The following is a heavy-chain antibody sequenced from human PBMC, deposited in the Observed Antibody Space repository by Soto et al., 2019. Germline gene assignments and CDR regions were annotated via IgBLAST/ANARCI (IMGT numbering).Heavy chain of an antibody. V-gene: IGHV3-30-3*01. CDR1: GFTFSSYA. CDR2: ISYDGGDK. Sequence: GGSLRLSCAASGFTFSSYAMHWVRQTPGKGLEWVAVISYDGGDKYYADYVKGRFTISRDNSKNTLYLQMNSLRAEDTAVYYCAKDPYPSDYGDSKFDYWGQGTLVTVSS. CDR3: AKDPYPSDYGDSKFDY. J-gene: IGHJ4*02. D-gene: IGHD4-17*01.